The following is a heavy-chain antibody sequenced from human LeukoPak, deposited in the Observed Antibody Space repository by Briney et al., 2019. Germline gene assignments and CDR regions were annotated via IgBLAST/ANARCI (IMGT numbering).Heavy chain of an antibody. D-gene: IGHD3-9*01. V-gene: IGHV4-39*07. J-gene: IGHJ4*02. Sequence: SEILSLTCTVSGGSISSSSYYWGWIRQPPGKGLEWIGSIYYSGSTYYNPSLKSRVTISVDTSKNQFSLKLSSVTAADTAVYYCAGSYYDILTGYWDSWGQGTLVTVSS. CDR2: IYYSGST. CDR3: AGSYYDILTGYWDS. CDR1: GGSISSSSYY.